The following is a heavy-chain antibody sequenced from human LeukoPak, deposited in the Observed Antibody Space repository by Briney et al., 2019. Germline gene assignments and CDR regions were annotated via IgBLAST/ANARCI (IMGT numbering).Heavy chain of an antibody. CDR1: GDSMNGLS. Sequence: SETLSLTCTVSGDSMNGLSWSWIRQSPGKGLEWIAYIYDTGNTSTSPSLKSRVTLSVDTSKKQFSLRLSSVTAADTAVYYCARGVRVGFSSYYFDYWGQGTLVTVSS. J-gene: IGHJ4*02. D-gene: IGHD6-6*01. CDR3: ARGVRVGFSSYYFDY. CDR2: IYDTGNT. V-gene: IGHV4-59*11.